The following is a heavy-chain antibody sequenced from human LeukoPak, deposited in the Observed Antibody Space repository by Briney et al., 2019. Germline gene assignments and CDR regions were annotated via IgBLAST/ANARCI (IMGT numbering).Heavy chain of an antibody. J-gene: IGHJ4*02. CDR3: ARAYGARPYYYFDY. CDR2: IYYSGTA. D-gene: IGHD4-17*01. Sequence: SETLSLTCSVSGGSISSNGYYWVWLRQPPGKGLEWIGSIYYSGTAYYNPSLKSRVTISVDTSKNQFSLKVTSVTAADTAVYYCARAYGARPYYYFDYWGEGSLVTVSS. V-gene: IGHV4-39*01. CDR1: GGSISSNGYY.